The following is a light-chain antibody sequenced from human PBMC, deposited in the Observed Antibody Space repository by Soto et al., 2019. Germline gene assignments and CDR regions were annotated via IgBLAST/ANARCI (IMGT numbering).Light chain of an antibody. V-gene: IGKV3-15*01. Sequence: EIVMTQSPATLSVSPGERATLSCRASQSVGSNLAWYQQKPGQAPRLVIYGASTRATGIPARFSGSGSGTEFTLTISSLQSGDFAVYHCQQYNNWPPGITFGPGTKVEIK. CDR1: QSVGSN. CDR3: QQYNNWPPGIT. J-gene: IGKJ3*01. CDR2: GAS.